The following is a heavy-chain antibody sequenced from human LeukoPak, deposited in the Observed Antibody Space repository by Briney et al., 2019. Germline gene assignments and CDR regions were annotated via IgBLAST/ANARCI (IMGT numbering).Heavy chain of an antibody. V-gene: IGHV4-61*02. CDR1: GGSMRSASYY. D-gene: IGHD6-13*01. CDR2: IYTSESI. J-gene: IGHJ4*02. CDR3: ARDDLGITAAGSV. Sequence: PSQTLSLTCTVSGGSMRSASYYWSWIRQPAGKGLEWIGRIYTSESIYYNPSLMSRVTMSLDTSRNQSSLKLSSVTAADTAVYYCARDDLGITAAGSVWGQGTLVTVSS.